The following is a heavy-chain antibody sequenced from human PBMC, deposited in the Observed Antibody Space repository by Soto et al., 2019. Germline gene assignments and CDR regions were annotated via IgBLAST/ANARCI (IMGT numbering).Heavy chain of an antibody. Sequence: EVQLVESGGGLVKPGGSLRLSCAASGFTFSSYSMNWVRQAPGKGLEWVSSISSGSGYIYYADSVKGRFTISRDNAKNSLYLQMSSLRAEDTAVYYCASAPVPYYFDYWGQGTLVTVSS. J-gene: IGHJ4*02. CDR1: GFTFSSYS. CDR2: ISSGSGYI. V-gene: IGHV3-21*02. CDR3: ASAPVPYYFDY.